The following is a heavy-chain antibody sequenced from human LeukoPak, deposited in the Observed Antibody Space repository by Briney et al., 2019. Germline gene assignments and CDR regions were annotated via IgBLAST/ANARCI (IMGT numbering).Heavy chain of an antibody. J-gene: IGHJ4*02. D-gene: IGHD2-2*01. CDR1: GFTFNTHW. CDR3: SGRSGFSSIY. CDR2: ISPDGGDE. V-gene: IGHV3-7*01. Sequence: GGSLRLSCEASGFTFNTHWMNWVHHAPGKGLEWMANISPDGGDEVYVDSVKGRFTISRDNAKNSVYLQMNNLRAEDTAVYYCSGRSGFSSIYWGQGILVTVSS.